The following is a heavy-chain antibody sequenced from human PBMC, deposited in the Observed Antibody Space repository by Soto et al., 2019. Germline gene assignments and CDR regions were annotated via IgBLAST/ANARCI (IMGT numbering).Heavy chain of an antibody. D-gene: IGHD6-19*01. J-gene: IGHJ4*02. CDR2: IFYNGGT. CDR1: GGSISPYS. Sequence: QVHLQGSGPGLVKPSETLSLTCTVSGGSISPYSWSWIRQPPGKGLEWIGYIFYNGGTNYNPSLKSRVTISVDTSKNQFSLWLTSVTAADTAVYYCARYHSSGFYGDYWGQGTLVTVSS. CDR3: ARYHSSGFYGDY. V-gene: IGHV4-59*08.